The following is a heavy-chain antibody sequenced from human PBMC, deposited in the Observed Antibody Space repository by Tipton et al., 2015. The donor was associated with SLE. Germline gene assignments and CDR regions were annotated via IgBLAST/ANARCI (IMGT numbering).Heavy chain of an antibody. CDR3: ASLGNSGAVDK. Sequence: QSGAEVKKPGASVKVSCKASGYTFTGYYMHWVRQAPGQGLEWMGRINPNSGGTTYAQKFQGRVTMTRDTSISTAYMELSRLRSDGTAVYYCASLGNSGAVDKWGQGTMVAVAS. CDR2: INPNSGGT. CDR1: GYTFTGYY. D-gene: IGHD1-26*01. J-gene: IGHJ3*02. V-gene: IGHV1-2*06.